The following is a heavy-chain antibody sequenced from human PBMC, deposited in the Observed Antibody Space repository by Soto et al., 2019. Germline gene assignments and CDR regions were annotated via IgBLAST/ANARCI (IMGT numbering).Heavy chain of an antibody. J-gene: IGHJ4*02. CDR3: ARVEMATLPIYYFDY. CDR2: IIPIFGTE. CDR1: GGTFSSYA. V-gene: IGHV1-69*01. Sequence: QVQLVQSGAEVKKPGSSVKVSCKASGGTFSSYAISWVRQAPGQGLEWMGGIIPIFGTENYAQKFQGRVTITADESTSPAYMELSSLRSEDTAVYYCARVEMATLPIYYFDYWGQGTLVTVSS. D-gene: IGHD5-12*01.